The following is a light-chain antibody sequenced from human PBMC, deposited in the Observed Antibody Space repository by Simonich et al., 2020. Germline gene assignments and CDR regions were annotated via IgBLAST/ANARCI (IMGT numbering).Light chain of an antibody. Sequence: DVVMTQSPLSLPVTLGQPASISCRSSQSLVHSDGNTYLNWFQQRPGQSPRRLIYKVSNRDSGVPDRFSGSGSGTDFTLTISSLQAEDVAVYYCQQYYSTPRTFGQGTKVEIK. CDR3: QQYYSTPRT. V-gene: IGKV2-30*02. J-gene: IGKJ1*01. CDR1: QSLVHSDGNTY. CDR2: KVS.